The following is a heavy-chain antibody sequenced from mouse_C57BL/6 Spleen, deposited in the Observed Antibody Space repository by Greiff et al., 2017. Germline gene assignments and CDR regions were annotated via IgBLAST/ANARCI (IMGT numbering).Heavy chain of an antibody. Sequence: EVQLQQSGPELVKPGASVKISCKASGYTFTDYYMNWVKQSHGKSLEWIGDINPNNGGTSYNQKFKGKATLTVDKSSSTAYMELRSLTSEDSAVYYCARNRYYAMDDGGQGTSVTVSS. CDR2: INPNNGGT. V-gene: IGHV1-26*01. CDR1: GYTFTDYY. CDR3: ARNRYYAMDD. J-gene: IGHJ4*01.